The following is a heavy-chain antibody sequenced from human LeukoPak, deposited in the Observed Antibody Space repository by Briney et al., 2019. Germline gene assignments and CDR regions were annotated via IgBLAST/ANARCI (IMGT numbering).Heavy chain of an antibody. CDR3: ATFGFNWNLGY. J-gene: IGHJ4*02. V-gene: IGHV3-74*01. CDR1: GFTFSNYY. CDR2: INSDGRDT. D-gene: IGHD1-20*01. Sequence: GGSLRLSCAASGFTFSNYYVHWVRQPPGKGLVWVSRINSDGRDTGYVDSVKGRFTISRDNAKNTVYLQMNSLRAEDTAVYYCATFGFNWNLGYWGQGTLVTVSS.